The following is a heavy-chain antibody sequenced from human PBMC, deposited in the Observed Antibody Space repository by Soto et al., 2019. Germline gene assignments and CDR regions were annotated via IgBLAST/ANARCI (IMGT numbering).Heavy chain of an antibody. J-gene: IGHJ4*02. CDR1: GGTFGTNA. Sequence: QVQLVQSGAEVKKPGSSVKVSCKASGGTFGTNAISWVRQAPGQGLEWMGNIIPLFGVTTYAQKFQGRVTITADTSTSTAYMEVRSLRSEVTAFYFCARETGTTALDSWGQGTLVSVSS. CDR3: ARETGTTALDS. D-gene: IGHD1-1*01. V-gene: IGHV1-69*09. CDR2: IIPLFGVT.